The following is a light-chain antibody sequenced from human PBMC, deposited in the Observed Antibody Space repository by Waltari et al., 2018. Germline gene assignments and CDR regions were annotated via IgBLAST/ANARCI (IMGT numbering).Light chain of an antibody. Sequence: DIVMTQSPDSLAVSLCERATINCKSSQSVLYSSNNKNYLAWYQQKPGQPPKLLIYWASTRESGVPDRFSGSGSGTDFTLTISSLQAEDVAVYYCQQYYSTPPITFGQGTRLEIK. J-gene: IGKJ5*01. CDR1: QSVLYSSNNKNY. CDR2: WAS. V-gene: IGKV4-1*01. CDR3: QQYYSTPPIT.